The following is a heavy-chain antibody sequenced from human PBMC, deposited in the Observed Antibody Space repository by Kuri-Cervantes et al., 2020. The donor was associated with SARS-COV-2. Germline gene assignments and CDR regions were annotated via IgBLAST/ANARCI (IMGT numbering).Heavy chain of an antibody. CDR1: GYTFTSYD. Sequence: ASVKVSCKTSGYTFTSYDINWVRRATGQGLEWMGWMNPNSGNTGFAQKFQGRVTMTSNTSVTTAYMELSSLRSEDTAVYYCARGPTWSGYYYYFDYWGRGTLVTVSS. V-gene: IGHV1-8*01. D-gene: IGHD3-3*01. J-gene: IGHJ4*02. CDR3: ARGPTWSGYYYYFDY. CDR2: MNPNSGNT.